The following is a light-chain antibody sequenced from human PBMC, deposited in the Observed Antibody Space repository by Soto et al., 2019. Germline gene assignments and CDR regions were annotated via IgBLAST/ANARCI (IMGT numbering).Light chain of an antibody. CDR2: DAS. CDR3: QENYSYLT. Sequence: EIQGTKCASPLTPSVGDRAAFTCRASQSISSWLAWYQQKPGKAPNPLLYDASSLTRGVPSRFSGSGFGTEFTLTISSLQPEDFATYFCQENYSYLTFGQGTKVDIK. J-gene: IGKJ1*01. V-gene: IGKV1-5*01. CDR1: QSISSW.